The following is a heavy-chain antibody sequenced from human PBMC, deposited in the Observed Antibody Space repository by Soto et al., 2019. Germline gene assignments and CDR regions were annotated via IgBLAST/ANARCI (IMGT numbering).Heavy chain of an antibody. CDR2: IYYSGST. D-gene: IGHD6-19*01. V-gene: IGHV4-59*01. CDR3: ARTLVSSAWYFDY. J-gene: IGHJ4*02. CDR1: GDFNTNFY. Sequence: SETLSLTCTVSGDFNTNFYWSWIRQSPGKGLEWMGFIYYSGSTNYNPSLKSRVTISVDTSKNQFSLKLNSVTAADTAVYYCARTLVSSAWYFDYWGQGTLVTVSS.